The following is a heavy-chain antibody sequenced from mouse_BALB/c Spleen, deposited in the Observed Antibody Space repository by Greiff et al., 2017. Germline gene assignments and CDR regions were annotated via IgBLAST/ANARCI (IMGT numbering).Heavy chain of an antibody. CDR1: GFNIKDYY. Sequence: DVKLQESGAELVRPGALVKLSCKASGFNIKDYYMHWVKQRPEQGLEWIGWIDPENGNTIYDPKFQGKASITADTSSNTAYLQLSSLTSEDTAVYYCARTLRRGYYFDYWGQGTTLTVSS. CDR2: IDPENGNT. CDR3: ARTLRRGYYFDY. J-gene: IGHJ2*01. V-gene: IGHV14-1*02.